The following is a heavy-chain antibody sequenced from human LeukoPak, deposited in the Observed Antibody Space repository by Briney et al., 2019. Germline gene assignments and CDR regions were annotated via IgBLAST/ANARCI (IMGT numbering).Heavy chain of an antibody. Sequence: SVKVSCKASGGTFSSYAISWVRQAPGQGLEWMGGIIPIFGTADYAQKFQGRVTITADESTSTAYMELSSLRSEDTAVYYCARSDGSGSYYNEYYFDYWGQGTLVTVSS. D-gene: IGHD3-10*01. V-gene: IGHV1-69*13. CDR1: GGTFSSYA. J-gene: IGHJ4*02. CDR3: ARSDGSGSYYNEYYFDY. CDR2: IIPIFGTA.